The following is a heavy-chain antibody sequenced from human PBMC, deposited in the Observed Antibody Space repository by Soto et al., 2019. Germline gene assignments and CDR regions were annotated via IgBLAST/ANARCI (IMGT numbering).Heavy chain of an antibody. Sequence: QVKLVQSGAEVKKPGASVKVSCKASNYTFSTYGITWVRQAPGQGLEWVGWISGYNGNTNYAKKFQDRVTLATDTSASTAYMELRSLRSDDTAVYYCARDRGVGYFDYWGQGTLVTVSS. CDR1: NYTFSTYG. D-gene: IGHD3-10*01. J-gene: IGHJ4*02. CDR2: ISGYNGNT. V-gene: IGHV1-18*01. CDR3: ARDRGVGYFDY.